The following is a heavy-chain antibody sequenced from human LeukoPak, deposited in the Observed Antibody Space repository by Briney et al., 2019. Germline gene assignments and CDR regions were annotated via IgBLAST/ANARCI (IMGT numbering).Heavy chain of an antibody. CDR2: VSPPGGGT. D-gene: IGHD3-9*01. J-gene: IGHJ5*02. V-gene: IGHV3-23*01. CDR3: AKHLLPHWFGWFDP. Sequence: AGGSLKLSCAASGFSFSYHGMNWVRQAPGKGLEWLSGVSPPGGGTYYADSVKGRFTISRDNSKNTLYLQMNSLRVEDTAVYYCAKHLLPHWFGWFDPWGQGTLVTVSS. CDR1: GFSFSYHG.